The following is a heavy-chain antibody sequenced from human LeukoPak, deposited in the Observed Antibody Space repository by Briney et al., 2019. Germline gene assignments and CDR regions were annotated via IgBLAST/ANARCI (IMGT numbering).Heavy chain of an antibody. J-gene: IGHJ3*02. CDR1: GYSFTSYW. D-gene: IGHD3-22*01. Sequence: GESLKISCKGSGYSFTSYWIGWVRQMPGKGLEWMGIIYPGDSDTRYSPSFQGQVTISADKSISTAYLQWSSLKASGTAMYYCARRFYYDSSGYPAFDIWGQGTMVTVSS. V-gene: IGHV5-51*01. CDR2: IYPGDSDT. CDR3: ARRFYYDSSGYPAFDI.